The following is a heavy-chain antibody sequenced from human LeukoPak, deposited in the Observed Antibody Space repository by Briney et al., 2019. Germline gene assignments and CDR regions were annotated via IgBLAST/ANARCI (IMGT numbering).Heavy chain of an antibody. CDR1: GFTLSSYW. CDR2: IKQDVSEK. V-gene: IGHV3-7*01. J-gene: IGHJ5*02. Sequence: GGSLRLSCAASGFTLSSYWMSWVRQAPGKGLEWVANIKQDVSEKYHVDSVKGRFTISRDTAKNLLFPQMNNLRVEDTAVYYCARDVDRRDDPWGQGILVTVSS. CDR3: ARDVDRRDDP.